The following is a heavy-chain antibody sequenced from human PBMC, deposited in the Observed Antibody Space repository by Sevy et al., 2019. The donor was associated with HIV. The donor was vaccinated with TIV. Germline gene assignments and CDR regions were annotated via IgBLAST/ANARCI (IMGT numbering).Heavy chain of an antibody. V-gene: IGHV3-72*01. CDR1: GFTFSDHY. CDR2: TRNKADSYTT. D-gene: IGHD6-13*01. J-gene: IGHJ4*02. CDR3: ATHAAIAAAGRVFDY. Sequence: GGFLRPSCAASGFTFSDHYMECVRQAPGKGLEWVGRTRNKADSYTTEYAASVKGRFTISRDDSKNSLYLQMNSLKTGGSAGYFCATHAAIAAAGRVFDYWGQGSLVTVSS.